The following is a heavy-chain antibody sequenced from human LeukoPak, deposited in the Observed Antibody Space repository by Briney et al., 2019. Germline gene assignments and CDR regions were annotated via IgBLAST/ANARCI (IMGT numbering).Heavy chain of an antibody. V-gene: IGHV3-49*04. CDR3: TRTPSATAPFDY. D-gene: IGHD1-1*01. J-gene: IGHJ4*02. CDR1: GFTFGDYA. Sequence: PGRSLRLSCTGSGFTFGDYAMSWVRQAPGKGLEWVAFIRSKAYGGTPEYAASVKGRFTISRDDSKNIAYVQMNSLRTEDTAVYYSTRTPSATAPFDYWGQGSLVTVSS. CDR2: IRSKAYGGTP.